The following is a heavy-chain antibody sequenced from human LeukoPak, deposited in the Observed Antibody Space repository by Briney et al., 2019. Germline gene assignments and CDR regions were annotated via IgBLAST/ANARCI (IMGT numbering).Heavy chain of an antibody. CDR3: ARGTDIVVVPAAILDY. Sequence: ASVKVSCKASGYTFTGYYMHWVRQAPGQGLEWMGWINPNSGGTNYAQKFQGRVTMTRDTSISTAYMELSRPRSDDTAVYYCARGTDIVVVPAAILDYWGQGTLVTVSS. D-gene: IGHD2-2*02. CDR1: GYTFTGYY. CDR2: INPNSGGT. J-gene: IGHJ4*02. V-gene: IGHV1-2*02.